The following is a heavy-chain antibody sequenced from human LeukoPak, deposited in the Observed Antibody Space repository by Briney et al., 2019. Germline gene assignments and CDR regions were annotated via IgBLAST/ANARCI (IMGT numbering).Heavy chain of an antibody. CDR1: EFTFGTIW. J-gene: IGHJ4*02. CDR2: IKQDGSEK. D-gene: IGHD6-6*01. Sequence: PGGSRKPSVEAPEFTFGTIWMSWAGQPQGRGREGGPNIKQDGSEKYYVDSVKGRFTISRDNSKNTLYLQMNSLRAEDTAVYYCAKDRTSIAAPSPFDYWGQGTLVTVSS. V-gene: IGHV3-7*03. CDR3: AKDRTSIAAPSPFDY.